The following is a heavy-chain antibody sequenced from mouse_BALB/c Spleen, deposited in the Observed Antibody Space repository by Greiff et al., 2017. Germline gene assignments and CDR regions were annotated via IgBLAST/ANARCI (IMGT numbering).Heavy chain of an antibody. CDR3: ARQSSYYYGSRGFAY. CDR2: INPSTGYT. CDR1: GYTFTSYW. Sequence: VQLQQSGAELAKPGASVKMSCKASGYTFTSYWMHWVKQRPGQGLEWIGYINPSTGYTEYNQKFKDKATLTADKSSSTAYMQLSSLTSEDSAVYYCARQSSYYYGSRGFAYWGQGTLVTVSA. V-gene: IGHV1-7*01. D-gene: IGHD1-1*01. J-gene: IGHJ3*01.